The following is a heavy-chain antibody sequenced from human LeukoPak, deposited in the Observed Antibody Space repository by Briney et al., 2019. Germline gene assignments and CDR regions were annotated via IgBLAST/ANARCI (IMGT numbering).Heavy chain of an antibody. V-gene: IGHV4-59*08. CDR1: GGSVSNYY. CDR2: GYYTGRT. J-gene: IGHJ4*02. CDR3: ARHFAYSSSSYFDY. Sequence: SETLSLTCSVSGGSVSNYYWSWIRQPPGKGLEWMGDGYYTGRTNYNPTLKSRVTMFEDKSKNQFSLRLYSVTVADTAVYYCARHFAYSSSSYFDYWGQGSLVTVSS. D-gene: IGHD6-6*01.